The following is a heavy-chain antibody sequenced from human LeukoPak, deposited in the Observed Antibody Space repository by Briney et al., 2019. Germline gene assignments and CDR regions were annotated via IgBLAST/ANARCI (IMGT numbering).Heavy chain of an antibody. CDR2: INHSGST. V-gene: IGHV4-34*01. D-gene: IGHD2-2*01. Sequence: SETLSLTCAVYGGSFSGYYWSWIRQPPGKGLEWSGEINHSGSTNYNPSLKSRVTISVDTSKNQFSLKLSSVTAADTAVYYCARGPHGVVVPAAMPNYYYYYMEVWGKGTTVTVSS. CDR1: GGSFSGYY. CDR3: ARGPHGVVVPAAMPNYYYYYMEV. J-gene: IGHJ6*03.